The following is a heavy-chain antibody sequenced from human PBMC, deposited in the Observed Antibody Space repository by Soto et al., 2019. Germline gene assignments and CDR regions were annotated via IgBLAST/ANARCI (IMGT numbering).Heavy chain of an antibody. D-gene: IGHD3-22*01. CDR3: AKDTSYYYDSSGYSVDGAFDI. CDR2: ISGSGGST. J-gene: IGHJ3*02. CDR1: GFTFSSYA. V-gene: IGHV3-23*01. Sequence: GGSLRLSCAASGFTFSSYAMSWVRQAPGKGLEWVSAISGSGGSTYYADSVKGRFTISRDNSKNTLYLQMNSLRAEDTAVYYCAKDTSYYYDSSGYSVDGAFDIWGQGTMVTVSS.